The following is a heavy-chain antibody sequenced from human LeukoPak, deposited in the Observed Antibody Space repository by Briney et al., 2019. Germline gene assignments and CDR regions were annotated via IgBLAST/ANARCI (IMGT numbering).Heavy chain of an antibody. CDR1: GFTFSSYA. CDR3: ARGGSNGYNWFDP. Sequence: PGGSLRLSCAASGFTFSSYAMHWVRQAPGKGLEWVAVISYDGSNKYYADSVKGRFTISRDNSKNTLYLQMNSLTAEDTAFYYCARGGSNGYNWFDPWGQGTLVTVSS. V-gene: IGHV3-30-3*01. CDR2: ISYDGSNK. D-gene: IGHD3-22*01. J-gene: IGHJ5*02.